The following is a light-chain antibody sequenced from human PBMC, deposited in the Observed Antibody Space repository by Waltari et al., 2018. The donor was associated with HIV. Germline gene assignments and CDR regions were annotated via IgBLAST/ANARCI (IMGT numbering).Light chain of an antibody. Sequence: DIQMTQSPSSLSASVGDRVTITCRASQSIGVYLNWYQHKPGKAPKVLIYAASSLQSGVPSRFSGSGSGTDVTLAISSLQPEDLAVYYCQQSYSTPYTFGQGTNLEIK. V-gene: IGKV1-39*01. CDR3: QQSYSTPYT. J-gene: IGKJ2*01. CDR2: AAS. CDR1: QSIGVY.